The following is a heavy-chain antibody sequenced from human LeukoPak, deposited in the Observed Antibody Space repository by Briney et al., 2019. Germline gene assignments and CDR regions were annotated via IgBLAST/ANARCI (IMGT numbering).Heavy chain of an antibody. D-gene: IGHD6-19*01. CDR1: GGSISTTDW. V-gene: IGHV4-4*02. CDR2: IYHGGST. Sequence: SETLSLTCAVSGGSISTTDWWSWVRQPPGKGLEWLGQIYHGGSTNYNPSLKSRVTISVDKSKNQFSLKLISLTAADTAVYYCARDGAATVAGYAFDIWGQGTMVTVSS. J-gene: IGHJ3*02. CDR3: ARDGAATVAGYAFDI.